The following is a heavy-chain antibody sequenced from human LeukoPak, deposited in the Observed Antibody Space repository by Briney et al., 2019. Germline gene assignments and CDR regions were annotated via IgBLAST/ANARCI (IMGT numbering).Heavy chain of an antibody. CDR1: GFTFSNYA. Sequence: GGSLRLSCAVSGFTFSNYAMSWVRQAPGKGLEWVSAISGSGGSTYYADSVKGRFTISRDKSKNTLYLQMNSLRAEDTAVYYCAKDRYSYGYFSFDYWGQGTLVTVTS. CDR2: ISGSGGST. D-gene: IGHD5-18*01. V-gene: IGHV3-23*01. J-gene: IGHJ4*02. CDR3: AKDRYSYGYFSFDY.